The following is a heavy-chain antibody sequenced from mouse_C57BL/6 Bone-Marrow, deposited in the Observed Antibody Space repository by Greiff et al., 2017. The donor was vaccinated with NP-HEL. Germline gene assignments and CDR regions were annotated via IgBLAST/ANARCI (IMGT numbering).Heavy chain of an antibody. CDR1: GFSLTSYG. D-gene: IGHD1-1*01. CDR2: IWSGGST. CDR3: ARLLRPFAY. J-gene: IGHJ3*01. V-gene: IGHV2-2*01. Sequence: VQLVESGPGLVQPSQSLSITCTVSGFSLTSYGVHWVRQSPGKGLEWLGVIWSGGSTDYNAAFISRLSISKDNSKSQVFFKMNSLQADDTAIYYCARLLRPFAYWGQGTLVTVSA.